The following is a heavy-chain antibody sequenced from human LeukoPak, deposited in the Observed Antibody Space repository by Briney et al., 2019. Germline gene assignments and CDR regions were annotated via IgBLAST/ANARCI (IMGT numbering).Heavy chain of an antibody. CDR2: ISNDGSRK. V-gene: IGHV3-30*03. CDR1: GFTFSRHG. Sequence: PGRSLRLSCAPSGFTFSRHGMHWVRQAPSKGLEWVAIISNDGSRKYYAHSVEGRFTISRDNSKNTLYLQMDSPRAEDTAVYYCARDGAWNYFDYWGQGTLVTVSS. J-gene: IGHJ4*02. CDR3: ARDGAWNYFDY. D-gene: IGHD3-16*01.